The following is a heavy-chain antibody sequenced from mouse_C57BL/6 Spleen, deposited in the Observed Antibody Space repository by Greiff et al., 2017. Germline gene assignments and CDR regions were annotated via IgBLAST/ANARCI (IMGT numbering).Heavy chain of an antibody. Sequence: QVQLQQSGAELVKPGASVKISCKASGYAFSSYWMNWVKPRPGKGLEWIGQIYPGDGDTNYNGKFKGKATLTADNSSSTAYMQLSSLTSEDSAVYFCARCTGTEYFDYWGQGTTLTVSS. D-gene: IGHD4-1*01. V-gene: IGHV1-80*01. J-gene: IGHJ2*01. CDR3: ARCTGTEYFDY. CDR2: IYPGDGDT. CDR1: GYAFSSYW.